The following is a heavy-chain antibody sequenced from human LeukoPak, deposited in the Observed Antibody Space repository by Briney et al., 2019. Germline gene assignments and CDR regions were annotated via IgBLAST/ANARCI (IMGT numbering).Heavy chain of an antibody. Sequence: PGGSLRLSCAASGFTFSYYSMNWVRQAPGRGLGWGSCISSSSSLIFYSDSVRGRFTISRDNAKNLLYLHMNSLRVEDTALYYYATVGKWYYRNTQVPSYNYYMNISGNGATVTASS. CDR1: GFTFSYYS. CDR2: ISSSSSLI. CDR3: ATVGKWYYRNTQVPSYNYYMNI. V-gene: IGHV3-21*01. J-gene: IGHJ6*03. D-gene: IGHD3-16*01.